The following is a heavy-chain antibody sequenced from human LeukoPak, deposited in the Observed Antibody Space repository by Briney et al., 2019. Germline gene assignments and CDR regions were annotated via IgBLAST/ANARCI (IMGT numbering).Heavy chain of an antibody. J-gene: IGHJ5*02. CDR2: IYYSGST. CDR1: GGSISSSSYY. CDR3: ARHTPPHGIVVVPAAILWFDP. V-gene: IGHV4-39*01. D-gene: IGHD2-2*02. Sequence: TSETLSLTCTVSGGSISSSSYYWGWIRQPPGKGLEWIGSIYYSGSTYYNPSLKSRVTISVDTSKNQFSLKLSSVTAADTAVYYCARHTPPHGIVVVPAAILWFDPWGQGTLVTVSS.